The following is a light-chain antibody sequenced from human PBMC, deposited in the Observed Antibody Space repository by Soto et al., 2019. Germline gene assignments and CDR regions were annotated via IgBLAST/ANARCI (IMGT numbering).Light chain of an antibody. Sequence: QSALTQPASVSGSPGQSITISCTGTSSDVGGFNYVSWYQQHPGKAPKLMIYEVNNRPSGVSNRFSGSKSGNTASLTISGLQAEDEADYYCSSYTSSSTLPYVFGTGTKLTVL. CDR3: SSYTSSSTLPYV. J-gene: IGLJ1*01. V-gene: IGLV2-14*01. CDR1: SSDVGGFNY. CDR2: EVN.